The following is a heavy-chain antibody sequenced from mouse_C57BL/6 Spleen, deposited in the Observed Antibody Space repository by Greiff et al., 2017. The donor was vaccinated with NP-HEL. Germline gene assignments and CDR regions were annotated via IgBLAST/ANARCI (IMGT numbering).Heavy chain of an antibody. D-gene: IGHD3-2*02. CDR1: GYTFTSYW. CDR2: IHPSDSDT. J-gene: IGHJ2*01. V-gene: IGHV1-74*01. CDR3: AIRRTAQATLDY. Sequence: VKLKQPGAELVKPGASVKVSCKASGYTFTSYWMHWVKQRPGQGLEWIGRIHPSDSDTNYNQKFKGKATLTVDKSSSTAYMQLSSLTSEDSAVYYCAIRRTAQATLDYWGQGTTLTVSS.